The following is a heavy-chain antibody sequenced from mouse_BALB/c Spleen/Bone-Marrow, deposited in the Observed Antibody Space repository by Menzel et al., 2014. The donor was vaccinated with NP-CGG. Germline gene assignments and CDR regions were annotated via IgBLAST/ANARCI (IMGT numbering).Heavy chain of an antibody. CDR3: ARSRDGYYGFAY. CDR2: ILPGSGSP. J-gene: IGHJ3*01. V-gene: IGHV1-9*01. D-gene: IGHD2-3*01. Sequence: QVTLKECGAELMKPGASVKISCKATGYTFSGYWLERVKQSLGHGLQWIGEILPGSGSPNYNANFKGKATFTADPSSNTAYMQLSSLASEDSAVYYCARSRDGYYGFAYCGQGTLVNVSA. CDR1: GYTFSGYW.